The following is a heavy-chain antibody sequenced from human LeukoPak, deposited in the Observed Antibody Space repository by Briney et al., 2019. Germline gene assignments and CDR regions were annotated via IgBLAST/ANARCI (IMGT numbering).Heavy chain of an antibody. V-gene: IGHV1-8*01. CDR2: MNPNSGNT. Sequence: ASVKVSCKASGHTFTSYDINWVRQATGQGLECIGWMNPNSGNTGYAQKFQGRVTMTRNTSISTAYMELSSLRSEDTAVYYCARENYYYGSGSYFVGWFDPWGQGTLVTVSS. J-gene: IGHJ5*02. D-gene: IGHD3-10*01. CDR1: GHTFTSYD. CDR3: ARENYYYGSGSYFVGWFDP.